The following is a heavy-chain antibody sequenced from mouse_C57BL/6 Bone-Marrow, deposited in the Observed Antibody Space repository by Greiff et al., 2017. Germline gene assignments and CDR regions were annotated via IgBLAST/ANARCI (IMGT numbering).Heavy chain of an antibody. D-gene: IGHD1-1*01. CDR1: GYTFTSYG. CDR2: IYPRSGNT. CDR3: ARSPPYYYGSSYRD. V-gene: IGHV1-81*01. J-gene: IGHJ2*01. Sequence: VKLQESGAELARPGASVKLSCKASGYTFTSYGISWVKQRTGQGLEWIGEIYPRSGNTYYNEKFKGKATLTADKSSSTAYMELRSLTSEDSAVYFCARSPPYYYGSSYRDWGQGTTLTVSS.